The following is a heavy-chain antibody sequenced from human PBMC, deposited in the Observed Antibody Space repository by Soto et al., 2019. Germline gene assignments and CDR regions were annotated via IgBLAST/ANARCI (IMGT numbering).Heavy chain of an antibody. Sequence: EVQLVESGGGLVQPGGSLRLSCTASGFTFSTYSMNWVRQAPGKGLEWVSYITSTSGTKYYADSVKGRFTISRDNAKNSLYLQMDSLRDEDTAVYYCARDALLVATPFDNWGQGTLVTVSS. CDR3: ARDALLVATPFDN. D-gene: IGHD5-12*01. J-gene: IGHJ4*02. CDR2: ITSTSGTK. CDR1: GFTFSTYS. V-gene: IGHV3-48*02.